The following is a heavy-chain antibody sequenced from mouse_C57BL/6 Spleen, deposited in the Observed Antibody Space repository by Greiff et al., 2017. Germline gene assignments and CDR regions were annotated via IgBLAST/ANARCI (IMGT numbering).Heavy chain of an antibody. J-gene: IGHJ3*01. V-gene: IGHV1-62-2*01. D-gene: IGHD1-1*01. Sequence: QVHVKQSGAELVNPGASVKLSCKASGYTFTEYTIHWVKQRSGQGLEWIGWFYPGSGSIKYNEKFKDKATLTADKSSSTVYMGLSRLTSEDSAVYFGARHAFTTVVATPFAYWGQGTLVTVSA. CDR1: GYTFTEYT. CDR3: ARHAFTTVVATPFAY. CDR2: FYPGSGSI.